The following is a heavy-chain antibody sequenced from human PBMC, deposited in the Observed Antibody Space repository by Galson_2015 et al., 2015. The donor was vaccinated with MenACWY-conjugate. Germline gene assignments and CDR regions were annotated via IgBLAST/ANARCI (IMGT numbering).Heavy chain of an antibody. Sequence: QSGAEVIKPGDSLLISWPVSGYRFSNYWIGWGRQVAGKGLEWMGIIYLGDSETRFRPSFQGQVTMSADKSIHTAYLQWSSLKASDAATYYCTGAYSGYDRDAFDIWGPGTMVIVS. CDR1: GYRFSNYW. CDR3: TGAYSGYDRDAFDI. J-gene: IGHJ3*02. CDR2: IYLGDSET. V-gene: IGHV5-51*01. D-gene: IGHD5-12*01.